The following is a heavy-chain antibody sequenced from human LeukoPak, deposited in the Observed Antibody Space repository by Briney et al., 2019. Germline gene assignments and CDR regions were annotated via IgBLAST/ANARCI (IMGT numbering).Heavy chain of an antibody. J-gene: IGHJ4*02. CDR2: IIPIFGTA. Sequence: ASVKVSCKASGGTFISYAISWVRQAPGQGLEWMGGIIPIFGTANYAQKFQGRVTITADESTSTAYMELSSLRSEDTAVYYCARRPMVRGADYFDYWGQGTLVTVSS. CDR3: ARRPMVRGADYFDY. D-gene: IGHD3-10*01. V-gene: IGHV1-69*13. CDR1: GGTFISYA.